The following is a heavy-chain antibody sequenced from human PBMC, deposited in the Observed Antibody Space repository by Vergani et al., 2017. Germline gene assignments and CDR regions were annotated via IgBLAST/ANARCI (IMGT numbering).Heavy chain of an antibody. CDR1: GATFRSNT. Sequence: QVQLVQSGAEVKKPGSSVKVSCKASGATFRSNTISWVRQVPGQGLEWMGRIIPVLGKTKYAQKFQGRVTMTTQTPTSTAYMELRSLRSDDTAVYFCARDRKYTRYYYHNSGSPNLDYWGQGTRVTVSS. D-gene: IGHD3-22*01. V-gene: IGHV1-69*08. J-gene: IGHJ4*02. CDR3: ARDRKYTRYYYHNSGSPNLDY. CDR2: IIPVLGKT.